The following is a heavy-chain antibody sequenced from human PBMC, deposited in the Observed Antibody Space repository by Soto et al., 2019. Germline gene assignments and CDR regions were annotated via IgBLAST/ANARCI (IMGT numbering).Heavy chain of an antibody. Sequence: SETLSLTCAVSGGSISSGGYSWSWIRQPPGKGLEWIGYIYHSGSTYYNQSLKSRVTISVDRSKNQFSLKLSSVTAADTAVFFCASRYCSGGSCYWDYYFDYWGQGTLVTVSS. D-gene: IGHD2-15*01. CDR3: ASRYCSGGSCYWDYYFDY. V-gene: IGHV4-30-2*01. CDR2: IYHSGST. CDR1: GGSISSGGYS. J-gene: IGHJ4*02.